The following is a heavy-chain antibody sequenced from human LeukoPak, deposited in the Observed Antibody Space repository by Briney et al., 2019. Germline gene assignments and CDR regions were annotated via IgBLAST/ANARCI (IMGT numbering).Heavy chain of an antibody. J-gene: IGHJ4*02. Sequence: SETLSLTCTVSGGSISSYYWSWIRQPPGKGLEWIGYIYYSGSTNYNPSLKSRVTISVDTSKNQFSLKLSSVTAADTAVYYCARTPTRARRWAKGVWFDYWGQGTLVTVSS. V-gene: IGHV4-59*12. CDR3: ARTPTRARRWAKGVWFDY. D-gene: IGHD3-16*01. CDR1: GGSISSYY. CDR2: IYYSGST.